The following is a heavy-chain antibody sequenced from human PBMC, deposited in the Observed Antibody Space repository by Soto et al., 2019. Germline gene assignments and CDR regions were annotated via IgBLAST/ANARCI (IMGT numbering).Heavy chain of an antibody. CDR3: ARGRNMVV. Sequence: GGSLRISCAASGFTFRSFWMSWVRQAPGKGLEWVANIKEDGSEKYYVDSVKGRFTISRDNAKNSLHLQMNSLRADDTAVYYCARGRNMVVWGQGTTVTVSS. J-gene: IGHJ6*02. CDR1: GFTFRSFW. CDR2: IKEDGSEK. V-gene: IGHV3-7*01.